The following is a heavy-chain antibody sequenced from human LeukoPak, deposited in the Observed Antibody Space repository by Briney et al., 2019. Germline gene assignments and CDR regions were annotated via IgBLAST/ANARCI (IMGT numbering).Heavy chain of an antibody. D-gene: IGHD3-10*01. J-gene: IGHJ4*02. CDR3: GVFGSGSL. CDR1: GFTFSSFE. V-gene: IGHV3-48*03. CDR2: ISSSGTTI. Sequence: GGSLRLSCVGSGFTFSSFEMNWVRQAPGKGLEWISYISSSGTTISYADSVKGRFTISRDNANNSLYLQMNSLRVEDTAFYHCGVFGSGSLWGRGTLVTVPS.